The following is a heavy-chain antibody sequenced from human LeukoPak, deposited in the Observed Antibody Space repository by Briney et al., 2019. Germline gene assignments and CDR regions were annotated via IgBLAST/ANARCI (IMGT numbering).Heavy chain of an antibody. CDR3: ARPTMVRGVIDY. D-gene: IGHD3-10*01. V-gene: IGHV4-39*01. CDR1: GGSISSSSYY. J-gene: IGHJ4*02. Sequence: PSETLSLTCTVSGGSISSSSYYWGWIRQPPGKGLEWIGSIYYSGSTYYSPSLKSRVTISVDTSKNQFSLKLSSVTAADTAVYYCARPTMVRGVIDYWGQGTLVTVSS. CDR2: IYYSGST.